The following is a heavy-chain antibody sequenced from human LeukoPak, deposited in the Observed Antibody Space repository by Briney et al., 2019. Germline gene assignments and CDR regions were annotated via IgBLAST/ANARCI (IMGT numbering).Heavy chain of an antibody. Sequence: GGSLRLSCAPSGFIFSGDYMSWIRQAPGKGLEWVSYISGSGNDISYADSVKGRFTISRDNAKGSLYLQMNSLRAADTAVYYCGTHAGRTGSDDWGQGTLVTVSS. CDR3: GTHAGRTGSDD. V-gene: IGHV3-11*01. CDR1: GFIFSGDY. D-gene: IGHD3/OR15-3a*01. CDR2: ISGSGNDI. J-gene: IGHJ4*02.